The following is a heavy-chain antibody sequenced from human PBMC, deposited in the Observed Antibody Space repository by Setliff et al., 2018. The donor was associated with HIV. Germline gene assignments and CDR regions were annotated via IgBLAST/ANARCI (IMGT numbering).Heavy chain of an antibody. CDR1: GDSINSGSYY. CDR3: ARQRGYDVLTYYFDY. D-gene: IGHD3-9*01. Sequence: KTSETLSLTCTVSGDSINSGSYYWTWIRQPAGKGLEWIGHLFPGGSPNYNPSLKSRVTISVDTSKNQFSLKLSSVTAADTAVYYCARQRGYDVLTYYFDYWGQGTLVTV. CDR2: LFPGGSP. J-gene: IGHJ4*02. V-gene: IGHV4-61*09.